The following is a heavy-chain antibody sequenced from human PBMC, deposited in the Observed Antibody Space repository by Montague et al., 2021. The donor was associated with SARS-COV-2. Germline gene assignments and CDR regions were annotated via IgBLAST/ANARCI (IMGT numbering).Heavy chain of an antibody. D-gene: IGHD5-18*01. CDR3: ASQLVPRWYAFDI. J-gene: IGHJ3*02. V-gene: IGHV3-33*01. CDR2: IWYDGSNK. CDR1: GFTFSSYG. Sequence: SLRLSCAASGFTFSSYGMHWVRQAPGKGLEWVAVIWYDGSNKYYADSVKSRFTISRDNSKNTLYLQMNSLRAEDTAVYYCASQLVPRWYAFDIWGQGTMVTVSS.